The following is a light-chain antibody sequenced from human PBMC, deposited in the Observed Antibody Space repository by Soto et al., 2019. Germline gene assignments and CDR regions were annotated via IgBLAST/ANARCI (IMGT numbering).Light chain of an antibody. CDR2: EVT. CDR1: SSDVGGYNY. Sequence: QSVLTQPASVSGSPGQSITISCTGTSSDVGGYNYVSWYQQYPGKAPKVMIYEVTNRPSGVSNRFSGSKSGNTASLTISGLQAEDEADYYCCSYAGSSTFVVFGGGTKLTVL. J-gene: IGLJ2*01. V-gene: IGLV2-23*02. CDR3: CSYAGSSTFVV.